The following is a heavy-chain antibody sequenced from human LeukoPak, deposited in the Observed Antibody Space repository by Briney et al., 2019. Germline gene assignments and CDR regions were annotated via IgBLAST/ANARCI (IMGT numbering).Heavy chain of an antibody. CDR3: ARASTGNDSGQIDY. CDR1: GFTFTTYG. CDR2: IRYDGSNK. V-gene: IGHV3-30*02. D-gene: IGHD1-1*01. Sequence: PGGSLRLSCAASGFTFTTYGMHWVRQAPGKGLEWVAFIRYDGSNKYYEDSVKGRFTISRDNSKNTVYQQMNSLRAEDTAVYYCARASTGNDSGQIDYWGQGTLVTVSS. J-gene: IGHJ4*02.